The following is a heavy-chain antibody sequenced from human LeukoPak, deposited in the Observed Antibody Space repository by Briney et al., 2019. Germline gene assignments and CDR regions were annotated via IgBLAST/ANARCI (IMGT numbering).Heavy chain of an antibody. CDR2: INPNSGGA. V-gene: IGHV1-2*02. CDR3: ARDRGGSSSRKDAFDI. CDR1: GYTFTGYY. J-gene: IGHJ3*02. D-gene: IGHD6-6*01. Sequence: GASVKVSCEASGYTFTGYYMHWVRQAPGQGLEWMGWINPNSGGANYAQKFQGRVTMTRDTSISTAYMELSRLRSDDTAVYYCARDRGGSSSRKDAFDIWGQGTMVSVSS.